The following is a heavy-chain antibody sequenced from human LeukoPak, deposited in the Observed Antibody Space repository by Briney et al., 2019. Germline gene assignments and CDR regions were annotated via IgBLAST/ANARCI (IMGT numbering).Heavy chain of an antibody. CDR3: ARDKRVGASLFDY. D-gene: IGHD1-26*01. V-gene: IGHV3-7*01. Sequence: PGGSLRLSCAASGFTFSSYWMTWVRQPPGKGLEWVGNMNQDGSEKYYADSVKGRFTIFRDNAENSVYLQVNSLTAEDTAVYYCARDKRVGASLFDYWGQGSLVTVPS. J-gene: IGHJ4*02. CDR2: MNQDGSEK. CDR1: GFTFSSYW.